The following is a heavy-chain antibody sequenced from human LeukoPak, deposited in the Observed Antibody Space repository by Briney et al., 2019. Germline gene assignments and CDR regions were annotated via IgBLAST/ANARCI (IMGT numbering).Heavy chain of an antibody. Sequence: SETLSLTCTVSGGSISSYYWNWIRQPPGKGLEWIGYINYSGSSDYNPSLKSRVTISVDTSKNQFSLKLNSVTAADTAVYYCARRTYYDILTGYKYWYFDLWGRGTLVTVSS. CDR3: ARRTYYDILTGYKYWYFDL. CDR2: INYSGSS. J-gene: IGHJ2*01. CDR1: GGSISSYY. V-gene: IGHV4-59*01. D-gene: IGHD3-9*01.